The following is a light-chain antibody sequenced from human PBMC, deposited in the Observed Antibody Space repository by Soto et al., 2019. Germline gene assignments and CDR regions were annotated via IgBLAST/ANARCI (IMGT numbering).Light chain of an antibody. CDR3: LLYDGGAGV. CDR2: STS. V-gene: IGLV7-43*01. CDR1: TGAVTSGYY. Sequence: QAVVTQEPSLTVSPGGTVTLTCASSTGAVTSGYYPNWFQQKPGQAPRVLIYSTSNKHSWTPARFSGSLLGGKAALTLSGVQPEDEAEYYCLLYDGGAGVFGGGTQLTVL. J-gene: IGLJ3*02.